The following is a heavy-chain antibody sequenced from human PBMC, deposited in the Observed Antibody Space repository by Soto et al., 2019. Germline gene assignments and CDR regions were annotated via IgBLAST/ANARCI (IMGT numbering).Heavy chain of an antibody. V-gene: IGHV1-18*01. CDR2: ISAYNGNT. CDR1: GYTFTSYG. J-gene: IGHJ5*02. CDR3: ARVKGSGYHNWCDP. D-gene: IGHD3-22*01. Sequence: QVQLVQSGSEVKKPGASVKVSCKASGYTFTSYGISWVRQAPGKGLEWMGWISAYNGNTNYAQKLQGRVTMTTDTSTSTAYMELRSLRADDTAVYYCARVKGSGYHNWCDPWWQGTLVSVSS.